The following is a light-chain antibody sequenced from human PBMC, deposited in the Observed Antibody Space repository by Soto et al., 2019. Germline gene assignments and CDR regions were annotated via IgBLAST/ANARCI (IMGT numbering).Light chain of an antibody. CDR3: QQYNEWPS. CDR2: GAS. CDR1: QNVGRN. J-gene: IGKJ1*01. Sequence: EIVMTQSPATLSVSPGERATLSCRASQNVGRNLAWYQQKPGQAPRLLIYGASTRAAGIPARFSGRGSGTEFTVTISSLQSADFAVYYCQQYNEWPSFGQGTKVEIK. V-gene: IGKV3-15*01.